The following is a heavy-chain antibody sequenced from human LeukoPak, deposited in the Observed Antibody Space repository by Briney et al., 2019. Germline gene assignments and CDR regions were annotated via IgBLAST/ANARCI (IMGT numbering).Heavy chain of an antibody. Sequence: ASVKVSCKASGYTFTSYGISWVRQAPGQGLEWMGWMNPNSGNTGYAQKFQGRVTMTRNTSISTAYMELSSLRSEDTAVYYCARGRRGLLWFGELSSYYMDVWGKGTTVTISS. CDR3: ARGRRGLLWFGELSSYYMDV. V-gene: IGHV1-8*02. CDR2: MNPNSGNT. D-gene: IGHD3-10*01. CDR1: GYTFTSYG. J-gene: IGHJ6*03.